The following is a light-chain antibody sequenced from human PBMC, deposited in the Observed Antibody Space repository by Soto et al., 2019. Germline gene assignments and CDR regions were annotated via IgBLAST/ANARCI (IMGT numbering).Light chain of an antibody. V-gene: IGKV1-5*03. J-gene: IGKJ1*01. CDR3: QQYNGYSRT. CDR1: QSISSW. CDR2: KAS. Sequence: DIQMTQSPSTLSASVGDRVTITCRASQSISSWLVWYQQKPGKAPKLLIYKASYLKTGVPSRFGGSGSGTEFTLTISSLQPDDFATYYCQQYNGYSRTFGQGTKVEIE.